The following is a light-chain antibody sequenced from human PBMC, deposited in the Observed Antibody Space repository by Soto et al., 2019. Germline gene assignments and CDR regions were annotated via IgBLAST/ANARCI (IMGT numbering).Light chain of an antibody. CDR2: GAS. J-gene: IGKJ4*01. CDR1: QSVSDNY. V-gene: IGKV3-20*01. Sequence: EIVLTQSPGTLSLSPGERATLSCRASQSVSDNYLAWYQQKPGQAPRLLIYGASSRATGIPDRFSGNGSGTDFTLTISRLEPEDFVMYYCQQYGSSPLTFGGGTKVEIK. CDR3: QQYGSSPLT.